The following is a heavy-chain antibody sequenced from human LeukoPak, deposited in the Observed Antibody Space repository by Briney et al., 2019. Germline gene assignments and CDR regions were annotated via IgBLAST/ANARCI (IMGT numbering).Heavy chain of an antibody. V-gene: IGHV1-18*01. CDR3: ARRPRPPDCSSTSCYLNGAFDI. J-gene: IGHJ3*02. Sequence: ASVKVSCKASGYTFTSYGISWVRQAPGQGLEWMGWISAYNGNTNYAQKLQGRVTITADESTSTAYMELSSLRSEDTAVYYCARRPRPPDCSSTSCYLNGAFDIWGQGTMVTVSS. CDR2: ISAYNGNT. CDR1: GYTFTSYG. D-gene: IGHD2-2*01.